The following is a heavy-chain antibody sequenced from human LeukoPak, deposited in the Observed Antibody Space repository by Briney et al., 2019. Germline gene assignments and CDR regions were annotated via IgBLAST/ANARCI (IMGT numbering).Heavy chain of an antibody. CDR3: ARARLTGTTPDFDY. CDR2: INHSGIT. D-gene: IGHD1-7*01. J-gene: IGHJ4*02. CDR1: GGSFSGYY. V-gene: IGHV4-34*01. Sequence: SETLSLTCAVYGGSFSGYYWSWIRQPPGKGLEWIGEINHSGITNYNPSLKSRVTMSVDTSKNLVSLKLSSVTAADTAVYYCARARLTGTTPDFDYWGQGTLVTVSS.